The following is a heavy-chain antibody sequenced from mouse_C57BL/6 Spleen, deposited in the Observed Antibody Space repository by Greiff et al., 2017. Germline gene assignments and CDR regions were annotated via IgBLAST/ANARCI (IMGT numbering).Heavy chain of an antibody. J-gene: IGHJ2*01. D-gene: IGHD2-1*01. Sequence: VQLQQSGPELVKPGASVKISCKASGYSFTGYYMNWVKQSPEKSLEWIGEINPSTGGTTYNQKFKAKATLTVDKSSSTAYMQLKSLTSEDSAVYYCARWFVYSPDYWGQGTTLTVSS. CDR2: INPSTGGT. CDR3: ARWFVYSPDY. V-gene: IGHV1-42*01. CDR1: GYSFTGYY.